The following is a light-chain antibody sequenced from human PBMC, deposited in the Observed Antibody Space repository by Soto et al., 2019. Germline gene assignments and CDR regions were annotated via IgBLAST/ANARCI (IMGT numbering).Light chain of an antibody. CDR1: QGISSY. J-gene: IGKJ5*01. CDR2: AAS. CDR3: KQLHRYPPIS. V-gene: IGKV1-9*01. Sequence: DIQVTQAPSFLSASGGDRVTITCRASQGISSYFSWYQQKPGKAPKLLIYAASTLQSGFPSRFSGRGSGPEFTLTICSPLPEDFATYYGKQLHRYPPISFGKGTRLATK.